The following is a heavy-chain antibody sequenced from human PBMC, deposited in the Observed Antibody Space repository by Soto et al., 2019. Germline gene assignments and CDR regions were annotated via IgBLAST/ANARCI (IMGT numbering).Heavy chain of an antibody. CDR1: GFTFSSYA. D-gene: IGHD2-2*01. Sequence: QPGGSLRLSCAASGFTFSSYAMHWVRQAPGKGLEWVAVISYDGSNKYYADSVKGRFTISRDNSKNTLYLEMNSLRAEDTAIYYCARDSVPHCISSTRHGHFQHWGQGTLVTVSS. CDR3: ARDSVPHCISSTRHGHFQH. J-gene: IGHJ1*01. V-gene: IGHV3-30-3*01. CDR2: ISYDGSNK.